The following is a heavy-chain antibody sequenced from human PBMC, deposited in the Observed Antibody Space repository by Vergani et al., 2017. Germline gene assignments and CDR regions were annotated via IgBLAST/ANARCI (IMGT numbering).Heavy chain of an antibody. V-gene: IGHV4-38-2*02. D-gene: IGHD3-16*01. CDR3: ARQVWVSQGVGAFET. CDR1: GYSISRGYY. CDR2: VFHSGSA. J-gene: IGHJ3*02. Sequence: QVQLQESGPGLVKPSETLSLTCSVSGYSISRGYYWGWIRQPPGKGLEWIATVFHSGSAYYNPSLRRRVTIAVETSKNQFCLRLTTLAAADTAVYYCARQVWVSQGVGAFETWGRGTEVSVSS.